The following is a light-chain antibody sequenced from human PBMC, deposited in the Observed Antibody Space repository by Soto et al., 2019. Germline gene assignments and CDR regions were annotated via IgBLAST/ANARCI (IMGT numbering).Light chain of an antibody. Sequence: DIQMTQSPSSLSASVEDRVTITCRASQSISNYLNWYQQKPGRAPKLLIYGASSLQSGVPSRFSGSGSGTDFTLTITSLRPEDFAIYYCQESYSVSLIFGGGTKVDI. CDR3: QESYSVSLI. J-gene: IGKJ4*01. CDR2: GAS. V-gene: IGKV1-39*01. CDR1: QSISNY.